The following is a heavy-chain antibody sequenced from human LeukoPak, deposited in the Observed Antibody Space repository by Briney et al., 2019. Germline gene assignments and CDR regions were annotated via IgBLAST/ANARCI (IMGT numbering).Heavy chain of an antibody. CDR1: GYTFTSYD. J-gene: IGHJ4*02. D-gene: IGHD3-10*01. CDR3: ARSGVVLWFGETNYFDY. V-gene: IGHV1-8*02. Sequence: ASVKVSCKASGYTFTSYDINWVRQATGQGLEWMGWMNPNSGNTGYAQKFQGRVTMTRNTSISTAYMELSSLRSEDTAVYYCARSGVVLWFGETNYFDYWGQGTLVTVSS. CDR2: MNPNSGNT.